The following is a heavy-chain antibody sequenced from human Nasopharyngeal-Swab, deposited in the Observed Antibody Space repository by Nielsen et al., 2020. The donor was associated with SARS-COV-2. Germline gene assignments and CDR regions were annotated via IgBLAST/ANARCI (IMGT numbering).Heavy chain of an antibody. V-gene: IGHV3-33*01. CDR1: GFTFSSYG. CDR2: IWYDGSNK. J-gene: IGHJ4*02. CDR3: ARDRGYYAFDY. D-gene: IGHD5-12*01. Sequence: GASLKISCAASGFTFSSYGMHWVRQAPGKGLEWVAVIWYDGSNKYYADSVKGRFTISRDNSKNTLYLQMNSLRAEDTAVYYCARDRGYYAFDYWGQGTLVTVSS.